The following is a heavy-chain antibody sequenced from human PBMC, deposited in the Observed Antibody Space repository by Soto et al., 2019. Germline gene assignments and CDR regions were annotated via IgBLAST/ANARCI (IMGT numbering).Heavy chain of an antibody. CDR2: INPSSGGT. J-gene: IGHJ6*04. V-gene: IGHV1-2*02. D-gene: IGHD4-4*01. Sequence: GAAVKLSCKASGYPFTGPYIYWVRQAPGQGHEWMGWINPSSGGTEFAEKFQGRVTVTRDTSIRTVLLELNSLTSDDTGGYFCSRIFRTYSRCMVVRDKGT. CDR3: SRIFRTYSRCMVV. CDR1: GYPFTGPY.